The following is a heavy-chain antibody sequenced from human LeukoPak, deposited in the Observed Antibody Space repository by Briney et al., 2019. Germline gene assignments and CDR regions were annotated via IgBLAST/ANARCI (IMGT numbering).Heavy chain of an antibody. CDR1: GGSFSGYY. CDR3: ASAGGGYYGSGSCNY. CDR2: INHSGST. V-gene: IGHV4-34*01. J-gene: IGHJ4*02. Sequence: PSETLSLTCAVYGGSFSGYYWSWIRQPPEKGLEWIGEINHSGSTNYNPSLKSRVTISVDTSKNQFSLKLSSVTAADTAVYYCASAGGGYYGSGSCNYWGQGTLVTVSS. D-gene: IGHD3-10*01.